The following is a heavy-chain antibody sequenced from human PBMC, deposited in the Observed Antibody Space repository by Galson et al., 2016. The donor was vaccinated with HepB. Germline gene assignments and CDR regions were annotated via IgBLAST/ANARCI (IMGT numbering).Heavy chain of an antibody. Sequence: ETMSLTCAVSGGSISSSNWWSWVRQPPGKGLEWIGEIYHGGSTNYNSSLKSRVTISVDKSKNQFSLKLSSVTAADTAVYYCAQLYYYYGMDVWGQGTTVTVSS. CDR2: IYHGGST. CDR1: GGSISSSNW. D-gene: IGHD2-2*01. J-gene: IGHJ6*02. CDR3: AQLYYYYGMDV. V-gene: IGHV4-4*02.